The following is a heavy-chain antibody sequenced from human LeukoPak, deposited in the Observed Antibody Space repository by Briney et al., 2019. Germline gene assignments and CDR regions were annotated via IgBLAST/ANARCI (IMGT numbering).Heavy chain of an antibody. CDR1: GFTFSSYG. CDR3: ARLSYSSSWGGRSVDY. D-gene: IGHD6-13*01. CDR2: IRYDGSNK. V-gene: IGHV3-30*02. Sequence: GSLRLSCAASGFTFSSYGMHWVRQAPGKGLEWVAFIRYDGSNKYYPGSVKGQFTISRENAKNSLYLQMNSLRAGDTAVYYCARLSYSSSWGGRSVDYWGQGTLVTVSS. J-gene: IGHJ4*02.